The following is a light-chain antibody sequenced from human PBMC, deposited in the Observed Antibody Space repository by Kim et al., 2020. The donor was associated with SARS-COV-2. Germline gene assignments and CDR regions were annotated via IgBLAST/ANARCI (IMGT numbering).Light chain of an antibody. Sequence: AWGQTVWITCQGDSLRSYYASWYQQKPGQAPVLVIYGKNSRPSGIPDRFSGSSSGNTASLTITGAQAEDEADYYCNSRDSSGNHYVFGTGTKVTVL. J-gene: IGLJ1*01. CDR1: SLRSYY. V-gene: IGLV3-19*01. CDR2: GKN. CDR3: NSRDSSGNHYV.